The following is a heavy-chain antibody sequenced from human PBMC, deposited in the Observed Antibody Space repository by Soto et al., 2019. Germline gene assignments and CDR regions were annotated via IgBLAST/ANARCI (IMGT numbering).Heavy chain of an antibody. Sequence: GXLRLSCAASGFXFSSYELNWVRQAPGKGLELVSCISSSGSTIHYADSVKGRFTISRDNAKNSLYLQMNSLRAEDTAVYYCARGSQGYSNPSWYYGMDVWGQGTTVTVSS. CDR3: ARGSQGYSNPSWYYGMDV. V-gene: IGHV3-48*03. J-gene: IGHJ6*02. CDR1: GFXFSSYE. CDR2: ISSSGSTI. D-gene: IGHD4-4*01.